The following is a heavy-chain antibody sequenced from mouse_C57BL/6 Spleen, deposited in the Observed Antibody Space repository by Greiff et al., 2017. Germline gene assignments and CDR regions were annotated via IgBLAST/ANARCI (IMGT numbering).Heavy chain of an antibody. J-gene: IGHJ2*01. CDR1: GYTFTSYW. CDR3: TRSGNYYGSSYFDY. CDR2: IYPGNSDT. V-gene: IGHV1-5*01. D-gene: IGHD1-1*01. Sequence: EVQGVESGTVLVRPGASVKMSCKTSGYTFTSYWMHWVKQRPGQGLEWIGAIYPGNSDTSYNQKFKGKAKLTAVTSASTAYMELSSLTNEDAAVYYCTRSGNYYGSSYFDYWGQGTTLTVSS.